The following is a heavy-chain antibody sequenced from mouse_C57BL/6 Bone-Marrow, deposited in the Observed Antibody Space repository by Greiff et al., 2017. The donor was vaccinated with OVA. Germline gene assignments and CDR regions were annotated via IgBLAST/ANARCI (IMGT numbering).Heavy chain of an antibody. V-gene: IGHV1-50*01. CDR2: IDPSDSYT. CDR3: ARDDGYYFDY. CDR1: GYTFTSYW. D-gene: IGHD2-3*01. J-gene: IGHJ2*01. Sequence: VQLQQPGAELVKPGASVKLSCKASGYTFTSYWMQWVKQRPGQGLEWIGEIDPSDSYTNSNQKFKGKAKLTVDTSSSTAYMQLSSLTSEDSAVYYCARDDGYYFDYWGQGTTLTVSS.